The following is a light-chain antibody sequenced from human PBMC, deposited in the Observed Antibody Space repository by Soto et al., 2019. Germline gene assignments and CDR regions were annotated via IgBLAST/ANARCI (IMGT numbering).Light chain of an antibody. CDR2: GAS. Sequence: EIVMTQSPATLSVSPGERATLSCRASQSISSNLVWYQQKPGQAPRLLIYGASTRATGIPARFSGSGSGTEFTLTISSLQSEDFAVYYCQQCNRSPLTFGGGTKVEI. J-gene: IGKJ4*01. CDR3: QQCNRSPLT. V-gene: IGKV3D-15*01. CDR1: QSISSN.